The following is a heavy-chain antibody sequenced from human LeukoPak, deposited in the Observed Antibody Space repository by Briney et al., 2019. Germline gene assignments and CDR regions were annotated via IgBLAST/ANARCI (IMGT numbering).Heavy chain of an antibody. CDR2: IYYSGST. J-gene: IGHJ5*02. CDR3: ARQGIVVVTARNWFDP. CDR1: GGSISSSSYY. V-gene: IGHV4-39*01. D-gene: IGHD2-21*02. Sequence: SETLSLTCTVSGGSISSSSYYWGWIRQPPGKGLEWIGSIYYSGSTYYNPSLKSRVTISVDTSKNQFSLKLSSVTAADTAVYYCARQGIVVVTARNWFDPWGQGTLVTVSS.